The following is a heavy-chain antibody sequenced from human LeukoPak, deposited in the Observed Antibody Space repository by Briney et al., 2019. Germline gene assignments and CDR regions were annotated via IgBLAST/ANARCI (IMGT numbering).Heavy chain of an antibody. Sequence: SGTLSLTCGVSGGSISNTNWWTWVRQPPGKGLEWIGEVNLQGSTNYNPSLKSRVAISVDTSKNQFSLKLSSVTAADTAVYYCARGHVGWYSFDYWGQGTLVTVSS. CDR2: VNLQGST. V-gene: IGHV4-4*02. CDR1: GGSISNTNW. J-gene: IGHJ4*02. D-gene: IGHD6-19*01. CDR3: ARGHVGWYSFDY.